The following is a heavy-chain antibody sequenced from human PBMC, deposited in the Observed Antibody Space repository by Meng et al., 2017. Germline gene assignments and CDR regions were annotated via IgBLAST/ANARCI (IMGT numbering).Heavy chain of an antibody. D-gene: IGHD3-16*01. V-gene: IGHV4-61*01. J-gene: IGHJ4*02. CDR1: GDSVTVGSPY. CDR3: ARTRGDYYFDY. Sequence: QVPLQESGPGLVRPSETLSPTCTVSGDSVTVGSPYWSWIRQPPGKGLEWIGYIDYGGSTSYNPSLRSRVTISVDTSNNQFSLKLSSVTAADTAVFYCARTRGDYYFDYWGQGTLVTVSS. CDR2: IDYGGST.